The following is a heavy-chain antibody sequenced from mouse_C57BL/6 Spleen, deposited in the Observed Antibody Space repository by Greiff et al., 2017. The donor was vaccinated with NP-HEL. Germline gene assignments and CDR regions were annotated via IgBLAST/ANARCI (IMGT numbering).Heavy chain of an antibody. Sequence: QVQLQQSGAELVRPGTSVKVSCKASGYAFTNYLIEWVKQRPGQGLEWIGVIYPGSGGTNYNEKFKGKATLTADKSSSTAYMPLSSLTSENSAVYFCARDHFTTVVATPYAMDDWGQGTSVTVSS. CDR2: IYPGSGGT. D-gene: IGHD1-1*01. J-gene: IGHJ4*01. V-gene: IGHV1-54*01. CDR3: ARDHFTTVVATPYAMDD. CDR1: GYAFTNYL.